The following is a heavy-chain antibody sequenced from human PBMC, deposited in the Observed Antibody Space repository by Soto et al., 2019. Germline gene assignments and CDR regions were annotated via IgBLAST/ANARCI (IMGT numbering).Heavy chain of an antibody. CDR2: SA. CDR1: GGTFSIYT. D-gene: IGHD2-15*01. J-gene: IGHJ5*02. CDR3: AREGPPDIAWFDP. Sequence: QVQLVQSGAEVKKPGSSVKVSCKASGGTFSIYTISWVRQAHGQDLEWMGGSANSAQKFQGRLTVTADESTSTVYLELSSLTSEDTAVYSCAREGPPDIAWFDPWGQGTLVSVSS. V-gene: IGHV1-69*01.